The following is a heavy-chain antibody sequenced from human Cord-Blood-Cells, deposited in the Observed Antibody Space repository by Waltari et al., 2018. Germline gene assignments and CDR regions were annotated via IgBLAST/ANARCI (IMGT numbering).Heavy chain of an antibody. CDR1: GGTFSGYA. J-gene: IGHJ5*02. V-gene: IGHV1-69*01. D-gene: IGHD4-4*01. Sequence: QVQLVQSGAEVKKPGSSVKVSCKASGGTFSGYAISWVRQAPGQGLEWMGGIIPIFGTANYAQKFQGRVTITADESTSTAYMELSSLRSEDTAVYYCARDIAMTTVTINWFDPWGQGTLVTVSS. CDR3: ARDIAMTTVTINWFDP. CDR2: IIPIFGTA.